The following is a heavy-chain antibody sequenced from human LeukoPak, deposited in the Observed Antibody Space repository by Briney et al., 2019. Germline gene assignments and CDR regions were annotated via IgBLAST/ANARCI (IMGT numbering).Heavy chain of an antibody. J-gene: IGHJ5*02. CDR3: ARDPEDILTGEPINWFDP. CDR2: INPNSGGT. V-gene: IGHV1-2*02. Sequence: ASVKVSCKASGYTFTGYYMHWVRQAPGQGLEWMGWINPNSGGTNYAQKFQGRVTMTRDTSISTAYMELSRLRSDDTAVYYCARDPEDILTGEPINWFDPWAREPWSPSPQ. D-gene: IGHD3-9*01. CDR1: GYTFTGYY.